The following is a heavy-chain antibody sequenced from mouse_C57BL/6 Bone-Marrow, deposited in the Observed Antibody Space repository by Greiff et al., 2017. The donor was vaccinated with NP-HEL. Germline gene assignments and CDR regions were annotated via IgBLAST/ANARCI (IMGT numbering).Heavy chain of an antibody. CDR1: GYTFTDYY. CDR3: ARGDGNPWFAY. Sequence: EVKLQESGPVLVKPGASVKMSCKASGYTFTDYYMNWVKQSHGKSLEWIGVINPYNGGTSYNQKFKGKATLTVAKSSSTAYMELNSLTSEDSAVYYCARGDGNPWFAYWGQGTLVTVSA. V-gene: IGHV1-19*01. D-gene: IGHD2-1*01. J-gene: IGHJ3*01. CDR2: INPYNGGT.